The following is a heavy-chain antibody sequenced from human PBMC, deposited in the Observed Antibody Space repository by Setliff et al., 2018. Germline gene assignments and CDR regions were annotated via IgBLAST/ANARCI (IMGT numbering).Heavy chain of an antibody. Sequence: ASVKVSCKASGATFSSYGISWVRQAPGQGLEWMGGTIPMFGTTEYAQKFQGRLTIITDESTNTAFMQLSSLRSDDMAVYYCVREGVDSRSSTDYRYYMDVWGKGTTVTVSS. CDR2: TIPMFGTT. J-gene: IGHJ6*03. D-gene: IGHD3-22*01. CDR3: VREGVDSRSSTDYRYYMDV. CDR1: GATFSSYG. V-gene: IGHV1-69*05.